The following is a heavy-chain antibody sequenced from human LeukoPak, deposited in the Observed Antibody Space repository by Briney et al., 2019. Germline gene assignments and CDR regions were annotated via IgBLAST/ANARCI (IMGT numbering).Heavy chain of an antibody. J-gene: IGHJ5*02. CDR3: ARSLMYYYDSSGYPFDP. Sequence: GASVKVSCKASGYTFTGYYIHWVRQAPGQGLEWMGWINPNSGGTNYAQKFQGRVTMTRDTSISTAYMELSRLRSDDTAVYYCARSLMYYYDSSGYPFDPWGQGTLVTVSS. CDR1: GYTFTGYY. CDR2: INPNSGGT. V-gene: IGHV1-2*02. D-gene: IGHD3-22*01.